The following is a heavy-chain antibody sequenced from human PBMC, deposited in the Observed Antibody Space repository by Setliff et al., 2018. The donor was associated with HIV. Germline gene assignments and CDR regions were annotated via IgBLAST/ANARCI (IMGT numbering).Heavy chain of an antibody. D-gene: IGHD4-17*01. CDR1: GFSFSAYY. Sequence: PGGSLRLSCAGSGFSFSAYYMTWIRQAPGKGLEWVSHISGGGRVLKYADSVRGRFTISRDNADNSVSLQMNTLRAEDTAVYYCARDPGGESWLDVWGQGVLVTVSS. CDR3: ARDPGGESWLDV. J-gene: IGHJ5*02. V-gene: IGHV3-11*04. CDR2: ISGGGRVL.